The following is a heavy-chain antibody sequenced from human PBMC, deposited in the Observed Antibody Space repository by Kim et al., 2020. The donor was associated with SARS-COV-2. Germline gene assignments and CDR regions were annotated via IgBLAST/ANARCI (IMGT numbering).Heavy chain of an antibody. CDR3: ARGFCNDVNCFNWFDP. CDR2: INAANGNT. J-gene: IGHJ5*02. CDR1: GNIFNRYV. V-gene: IGHV1-3*01. D-gene: IGHD2-15*01. Sequence: ASVKVSCKASGNIFNRYVMHWVRQAPGQSLEWMGWINAANGNTKYSQKFQGRVTITWDTSASTAYMDLSSLTSEDTAVYYCARGFCNDVNCFNWFDPWGQGTLVTVSS.